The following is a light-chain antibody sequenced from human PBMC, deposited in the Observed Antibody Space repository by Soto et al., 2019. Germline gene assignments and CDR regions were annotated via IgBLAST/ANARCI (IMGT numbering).Light chain of an antibody. CDR1: QSVSDN. CDR3: QHFGDSPIT. V-gene: IGKV3-20*01. CDR2: DTS. Sequence: EVLMTQSPDTLYVSPGERVTLSCRASQSVSDNLAWYQQKPGQAPRLLIYDTSTRATGIPDRFSGTGSGTDFTLTISRLEPEDFAVYYCQHFGDSPITFGQGTRLEIK. J-gene: IGKJ5*01.